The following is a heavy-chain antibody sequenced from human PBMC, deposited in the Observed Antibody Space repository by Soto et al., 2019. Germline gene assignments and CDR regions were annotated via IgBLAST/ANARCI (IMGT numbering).Heavy chain of an antibody. CDR3: ARVRKGVVVTATIYYYGMDV. CDR1: GGTFSIYA. D-gene: IGHD2-21*02. Sequence: SVKVSCKASGGTFSIYAISWVRQAPGQGLEWMGGIIPIFGTANYAQKFQGRVTITADESTSTAYMELSSLRSEDTAVYYCARVRKGVVVTATIYYYGMDVWGQGTTVTVSS. V-gene: IGHV1-69*13. CDR2: IIPIFGTA. J-gene: IGHJ6*02.